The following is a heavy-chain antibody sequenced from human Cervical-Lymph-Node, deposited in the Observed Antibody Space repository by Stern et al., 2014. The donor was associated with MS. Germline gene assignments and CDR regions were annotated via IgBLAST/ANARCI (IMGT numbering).Heavy chain of an antibody. J-gene: IGHJ6*02. CDR3: ARGPLRYFDWLPMYGMDV. CDR1: GYTFTSYA. Sequence: QMQLVQSGAEVKKPGASVKVSSKASGYTFTSYAMHWVRQAPGQRLEWMGWINAGNGNTKDSQKFQGRVTITRDTSASTAYMELSSLRSEDTAVYYCARGPLRYFDWLPMYGMDVWGQGTTVTVSS. V-gene: IGHV1-3*01. D-gene: IGHD3-9*01. CDR2: INAGNGNT.